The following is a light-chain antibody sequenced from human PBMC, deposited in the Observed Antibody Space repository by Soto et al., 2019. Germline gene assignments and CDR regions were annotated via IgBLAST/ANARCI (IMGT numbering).Light chain of an antibody. CDR2: DVS. CDR3: SSYTTSTTLV. J-gene: IGLJ1*01. Sequence: QSALTQPASVSGSPGQSITISCTGTSSDIGAYNFVSWYQQHPGKAPKLMIFDVSYRPSGVSLRFSGSKSGNTASLTISGLQAEDEADYYCSSYTTSTTLVFGPGTKVTVL. V-gene: IGLV2-14*03. CDR1: SSDIGAYNF.